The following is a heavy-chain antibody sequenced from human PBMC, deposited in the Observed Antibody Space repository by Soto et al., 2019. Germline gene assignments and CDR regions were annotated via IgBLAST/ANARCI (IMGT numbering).Heavy chain of an antibody. D-gene: IGHD2-2*01. V-gene: IGHV1-69*01. CDR2: IIPISGTA. CDR3: ARSQGSSTSLEIYYYYYYGMDV. CDR1: GGTFSSYA. Sequence: QVQLVQSGAEVQKPGSSVKVSCKASGGTFSSYAISWVRQAPGQGLEWMGGIIPISGTANYAQKFQGRVTITADESTSTVYMELSSLRSEETAVYFCARSQGSSTSLEIYYYYYYGMDVWGQGTTVTVSS. J-gene: IGHJ6*02.